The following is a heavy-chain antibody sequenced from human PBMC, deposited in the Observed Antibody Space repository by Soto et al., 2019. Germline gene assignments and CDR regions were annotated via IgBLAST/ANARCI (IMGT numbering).Heavy chain of an antibody. D-gene: IGHD3-9*01. CDR2: INAGNGNT. CDR1: GYTFTSYA. CDR3: ARDVEYYDILVPDGWFDP. Sequence: QVQLVQSGAEVKKPGASVKVSCKASGYTFTSYAMHWVRQAPGQRLEWMGWINAGNGNTKYSQKFQGRVTITRDTSASTADRELSSLRSEDTAVYYCARDVEYYDILVPDGWFDPWGQGTLGTVSS. V-gene: IGHV1-3*01. J-gene: IGHJ5*02.